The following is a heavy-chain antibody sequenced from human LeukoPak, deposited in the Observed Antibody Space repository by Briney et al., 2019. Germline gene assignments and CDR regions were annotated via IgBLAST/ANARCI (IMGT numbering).Heavy chain of an antibody. J-gene: IGHJ2*01. CDR3: VRLYKIEGADL. CDR2: IRNDGTTT. CDR1: GFTFSTYW. V-gene: IGHV3-74*01. Sequence: PGGSLRLSCAAPGFTFSTYWMHWVRQTPGKGLVWVSSIRNDGTTTSYADSVKGRFTISRDNAKNTLYLQMNSLRAEDTAVYYCVRLYKIEGADLWGRGTLVTVSS. D-gene: IGHD1-14*01.